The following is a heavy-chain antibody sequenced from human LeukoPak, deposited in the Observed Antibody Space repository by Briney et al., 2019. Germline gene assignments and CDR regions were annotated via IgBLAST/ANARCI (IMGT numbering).Heavy chain of an antibody. CDR2: IYYSGIT. D-gene: IGHD6-13*01. V-gene: IGHV4-39*07. J-gene: IGHJ4*02. Sequence: SETLSLTCTVSGDSISSSAYYWGWIRQPPGKGLQWIGSIYYSGITYYNPSLKSRLTISVDTSKNQFSLRLSSVTAADTAVYYCARVTGYVMEDYFDYWGQGTLVTVSS. CDR1: GDSISSSAYY. CDR3: ARVTGYVMEDYFDY.